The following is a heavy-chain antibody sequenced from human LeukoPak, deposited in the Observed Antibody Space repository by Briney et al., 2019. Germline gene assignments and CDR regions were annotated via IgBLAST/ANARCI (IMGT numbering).Heavy chain of an antibody. CDR3: AKSGAYDYSYNWFDP. V-gene: IGHV1-69*04. D-gene: IGHD3-16*01. Sequence: SVKVSRKASGGTFSSYAISWVRQAPGQGLEWMGRIIPILGIANYAQKFQGRVTITADKSTSTAYMELSSLRSEDTAVYYCAKSGAYDYSYNWFDPWGQGTLVTVSS. J-gene: IGHJ5*02. CDR2: IIPILGIA. CDR1: GGTFSSYA.